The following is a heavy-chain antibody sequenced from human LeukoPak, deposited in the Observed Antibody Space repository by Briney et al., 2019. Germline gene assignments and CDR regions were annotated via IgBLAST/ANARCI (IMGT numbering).Heavy chain of an antibody. V-gene: IGHV4-59*01. CDR2: IYYSGSP. D-gene: IGHD6-19*01. Sequence: TTSETLSLTCTVSGGSISSYYWSWIRQPPGKGLEWIGYIYYSGSPNYNPSLKSRVIISVDTSNNQFSLNLSSVTAADTAVYYCARGRMGSSGWYDDYWGPGTLVTVSS. CDR3: ARGRMGSSGWYDDY. CDR1: GGSISSYY. J-gene: IGHJ4*02.